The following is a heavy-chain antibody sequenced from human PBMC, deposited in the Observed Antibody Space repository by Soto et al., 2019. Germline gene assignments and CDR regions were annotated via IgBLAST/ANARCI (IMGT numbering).Heavy chain of an antibody. CDR1: GFTFSSYA. J-gene: IGHJ3*02. Sequence: PVGSLVLSWSASGFTFSSYAMSWVRQAPGKGLEWVSASIGSGGSTYYADSVKGRFTISRDNSKNTLYLQMNSLRAEDTAVYYCAKDSGVTMVRGPRLGAFDIWGQGTMVTVSS. CDR2: SIGSGGST. D-gene: IGHD3-10*01. V-gene: IGHV3-23*01. CDR3: AKDSGVTMVRGPRLGAFDI.